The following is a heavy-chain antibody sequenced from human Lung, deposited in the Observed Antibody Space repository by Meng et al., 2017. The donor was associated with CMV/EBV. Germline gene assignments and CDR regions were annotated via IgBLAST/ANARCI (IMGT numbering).Heavy chain of an antibody. V-gene: IGHV3-21*01. D-gene: IGHD2-21*02. CDR3: ARDWGLRPADIDY. Sequence: GGSXRLXCAASGFTFSSYSMSWVRQAPGKGPEWVSSITNGKNYIYYADSVKGRFTISRDNAKNSLYLQMNSLRAEDTAVYYCARDWGLRPADIDYWGQGTLVTVSS. CDR1: GFTFSSYS. J-gene: IGHJ4*02. CDR2: ITNGKNYI.